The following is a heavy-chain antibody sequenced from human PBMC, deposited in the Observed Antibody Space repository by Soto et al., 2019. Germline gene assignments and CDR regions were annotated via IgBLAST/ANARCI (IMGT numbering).Heavy chain of an antibody. CDR1: GGSISSNY. CDR2: VYYSGST. CDR3: ARDDQSCHYGTCSWHFNY. Sequence: SETLSLTCTVSGGSISSNYWSWIRQSPGKGLEWIGYVYYSGSTVYNPSLKSRVSISADTSKNQLSLRLSSVTAADTAVYYCARDDQSCHYGTCSWHFNYWGQGALVTVS. D-gene: IGHD2-15*01. J-gene: IGHJ4*02. V-gene: IGHV4-59*01.